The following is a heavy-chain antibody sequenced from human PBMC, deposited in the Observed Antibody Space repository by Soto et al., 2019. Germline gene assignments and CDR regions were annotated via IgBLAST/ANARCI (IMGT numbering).Heavy chain of an antibody. Sequence: GESLKISWKASGYRFTIYWIGWVRQMPGKGLEWMGIIYPGDSDIRYRPSLQGQVTISADKSISTAYLQWSSLKASDTAIYYCARAIEMSRIGWFDPWGQGTLVTVSS. V-gene: IGHV5-51*01. J-gene: IGHJ5*02. CDR1: GYRFTIYW. CDR2: IYPGDSDI. CDR3: ARAIEMSRIGWFDP.